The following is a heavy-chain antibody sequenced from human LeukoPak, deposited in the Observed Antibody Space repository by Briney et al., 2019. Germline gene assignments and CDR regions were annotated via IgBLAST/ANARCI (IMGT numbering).Heavy chain of an antibody. CDR1: GFTFSNAW. V-gene: IGHV3-15*01. D-gene: IGHD1-1*01. CDR2: IKSKTDGGTT. CDR3: XXXXXXXXXXXGESTTEYYFDY. Sequence: PGGSLRLSCAASGFTFSNAWMSWVRQAPGKGLEWVGRIKSKTDGGTTDYAAPVKGRFTISRDDSKNTLYLQMNSLKTEDTAVYXXXXXXXXXXXXXGESTTEYYFDYWGQGTLVTVSS. J-gene: IGHJ4*02.